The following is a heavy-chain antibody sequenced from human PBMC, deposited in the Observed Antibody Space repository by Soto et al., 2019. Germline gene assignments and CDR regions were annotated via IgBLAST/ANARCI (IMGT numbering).Heavy chain of an antibody. Sequence: GGFLRLSCAASGFTFSNAWMNWVRQAPGKGLEWVGRIKSKTDGGTTDYAAPVKGRFTISRDDSKNTLYLQMNSLKTEDTAVHYCTTVVIIPVDYYYGMDVWGQGTTVTVSS. CDR2: IKSKTDGGTT. V-gene: IGHV3-15*07. CDR1: GFTFSNAW. D-gene: IGHD3-3*01. CDR3: TTVVIIPVDYYYGMDV. J-gene: IGHJ6*02.